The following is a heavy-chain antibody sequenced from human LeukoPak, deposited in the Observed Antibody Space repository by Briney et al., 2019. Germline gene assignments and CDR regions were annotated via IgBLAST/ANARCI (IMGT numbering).Heavy chain of an antibody. Sequence: ASVKVSCKASGYTFTGYYMHWVRQAPGQGLEWMGWINPNSGGTNYAQKFQGRVTMTRDTSISTAYMKMSRLRSDDTYVYYCARDALLAAAAPDAFDIWGQGTMVTVSS. D-gene: IGHD6-13*01. V-gene: IGHV1-2*02. J-gene: IGHJ3*02. CDR1: GYTFTGYY. CDR3: ARDALLAAAAPDAFDI. CDR2: INPNSGGT.